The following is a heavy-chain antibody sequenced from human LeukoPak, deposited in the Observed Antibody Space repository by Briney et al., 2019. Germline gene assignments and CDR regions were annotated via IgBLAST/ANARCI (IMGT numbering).Heavy chain of an antibody. J-gene: IGHJ4*02. CDR2: IYSGGST. V-gene: IGHV3-53*01. CDR1: GFTVSSNY. D-gene: IGHD2-2*01. Sequence: PGGSLRLSCAASGFTVSSNYMGWVRQAPGKGLEWVSVIYSGGSTYYADSVKGRFTISRDNSKNTPYLPMNSLRAEDTAVYYCARAQLAHAPFDYWGQGTLVTVSS. CDR3: ARAQLAHAPFDY.